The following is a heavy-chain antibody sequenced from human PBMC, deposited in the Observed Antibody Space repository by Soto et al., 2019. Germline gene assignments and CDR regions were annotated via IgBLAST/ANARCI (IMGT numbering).Heavy chain of an antibody. D-gene: IGHD4-17*01. J-gene: IGHJ6*03. CDR1: GDSVSSNSAA. CDR2: TYYRSKWYN. V-gene: IGHV6-1*01. CDR3: ARSPTVTTLYYYYYMDV. Sequence: SQTLSLTCAISGDSVSSNSAAWNWIRQSPSRGLEWLGRTYYRSKWYNDYAVSVKSRITINPDTSKNQFSLQLNSVTPEDTAVYYCARSPTVTTLYYYYYMDVWGKGTTVTVS.